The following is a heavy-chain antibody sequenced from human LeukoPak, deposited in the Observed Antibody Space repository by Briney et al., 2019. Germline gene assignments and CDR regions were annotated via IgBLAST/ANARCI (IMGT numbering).Heavy chain of an antibody. Sequence: ASVKVSCKASGFTFTSYAINWVRQAPGQGLEWMGWININTANPTYAQGFTGRFVFSLDTSVSTAYLQISSLKASDTAMYYCARSLHERQVPRYFDYWGQGTLVTVSS. J-gene: IGHJ4*02. CDR3: ARSLHERQVPRYFDY. CDR2: ININTANP. D-gene: IGHD4-11*01. V-gene: IGHV7-4-1*02. CDR1: GFTFTSYA.